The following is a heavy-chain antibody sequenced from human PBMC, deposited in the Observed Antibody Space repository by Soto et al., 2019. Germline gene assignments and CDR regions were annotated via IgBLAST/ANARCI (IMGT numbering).Heavy chain of an antibody. CDR2: IYYSGST. CDR3: AREDNRIVGATGPGP. CDR1: GGSISSGDYY. V-gene: IGHV4-30-4*01. Sequence: PSETLSLTCTVSGGSISSGDYYWSWIRQPPGKGLEWIGYIYYSGSTYYNPSLKSRVTISVDTSKDQFSLKLSSVTAADTAVYYCAREDNRIVGATGPGPWGQGTLVTVSS. J-gene: IGHJ5*02. D-gene: IGHD1-26*01.